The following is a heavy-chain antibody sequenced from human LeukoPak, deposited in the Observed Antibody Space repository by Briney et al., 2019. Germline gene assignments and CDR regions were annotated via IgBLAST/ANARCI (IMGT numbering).Heavy chain of an antibody. V-gene: IGHV1-18*01. CDR3: ARDEAVLWFEELLNY. CDR1: GYTFTSYG. Sequence: GASVKVSCKASGYTFTSYGISWVRQAPGQGLEWMGWISAYNGNTNYAQKLQGRVTMTTDTSTSTAYMELRSLRSDDTAVYYCARDEAVLWFEELLNYWGQGTLVTVSS. CDR2: ISAYNGNT. D-gene: IGHD3-10*01. J-gene: IGHJ4*02.